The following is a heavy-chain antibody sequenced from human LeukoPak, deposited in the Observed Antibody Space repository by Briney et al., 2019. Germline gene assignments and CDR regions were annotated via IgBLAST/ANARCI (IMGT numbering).Heavy chain of an antibody. CDR1: GFTFSSYS. Sequence: GGSLRLSCAASGFTFSSYSMNWVRQAPGKGLEWVSYISSSSSTIYYADSVKGRFTISRDNAKNSLYLQMNSLRAEDTAVYYCARLESSSWYLYYYYMDVWGKGTTVTVSS. CDR2: ISSSSSTI. J-gene: IGHJ6*03. D-gene: IGHD6-13*01. CDR3: ARLESSSWYLYYYYMDV. V-gene: IGHV3-48*01.